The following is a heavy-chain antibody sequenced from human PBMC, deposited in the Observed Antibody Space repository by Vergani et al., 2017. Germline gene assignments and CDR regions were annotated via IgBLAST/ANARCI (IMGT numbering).Heavy chain of an antibody. CDR3: ARDAGLVPMYWYFDL. J-gene: IGHJ2*01. CDR1: GAYVGSGSYY. CDR2: IYTSGST. D-gene: IGHD3/OR15-3a*01. Sequence: QVQLQESGPGLVKASQTLSLTCSVSGAYVGSGSYYWSWIRQPAGKGLEWIGRIYTSGSTNYNPSLKSRVTMSVDTSKNQFSLKLSSVTAADTAVYYCARDAGLVPMYWYFDLWGRGTLVTVSS. V-gene: IGHV4-61*02.